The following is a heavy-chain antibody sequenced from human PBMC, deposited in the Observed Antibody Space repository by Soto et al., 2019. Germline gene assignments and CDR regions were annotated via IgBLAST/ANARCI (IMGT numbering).Heavy chain of an antibody. J-gene: IGHJ5*02. D-gene: IGHD4-17*01. V-gene: IGHV4-31*03. Sequence: SETLSLTCTVSGGSISSGGYYWSWIRQHPGKGLEWIGYIYYSGSTYYNPSLKSRVTISVDTSKNQFSLKLSSVTAADTAVYYCARAFDTSDYGFDPWGQGTLVTVS. CDR3: ARAFDTSDYGFDP. CDR1: GGSISSGGYY. CDR2: IYYSGST.